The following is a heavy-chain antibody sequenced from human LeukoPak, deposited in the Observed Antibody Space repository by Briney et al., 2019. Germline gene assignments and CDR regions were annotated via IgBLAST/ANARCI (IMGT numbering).Heavy chain of an antibody. J-gene: IGHJ4*02. Sequence: PGGSLRLSCAAYGFTLSNAWMNWVRQAPSKGLEWVGLIKSKANSETRDYAAPVKGRFTISRDDSKNTLYLQMNSLKTEDTAVYYCTTDSSGWTDYWGQGTLVTVSS. CDR2: IKSKANSETR. CDR1: GFTLSNAW. CDR3: TTDSSGWTDY. V-gene: IGHV3-15*01. D-gene: IGHD6-19*01.